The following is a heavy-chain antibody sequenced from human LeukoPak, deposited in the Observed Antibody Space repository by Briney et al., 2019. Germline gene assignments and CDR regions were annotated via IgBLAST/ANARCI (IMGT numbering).Heavy chain of an antibody. CDR1: GFTFSSYA. J-gene: IGHJ4*02. Sequence: PGGSLRLSCAASGFTFSSYAMSWVRQAPGKGLEWVSAISGSGGSTYYADSVKGRFTISRDNSKNTLYLQMNSLRAEDTAVYYCAKVTAPSKSRAAAGGRFYFDYWGRGTLVTVSS. V-gene: IGHV3-23*01. CDR2: ISGSGGST. D-gene: IGHD6-13*01. CDR3: AKVTAPSKSRAAAGGRFYFDY.